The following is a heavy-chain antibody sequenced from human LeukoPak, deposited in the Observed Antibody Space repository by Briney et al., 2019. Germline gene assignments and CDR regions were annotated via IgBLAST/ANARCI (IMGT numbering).Heavy chain of an antibody. D-gene: IGHD2-15*01. CDR1: EYTFTSYY. CDR2: INPSGGST. J-gene: IGHJ6*02. V-gene: IGHV1-46*01. CDR3: ARDQYCSGGGCHYGMDV. Sequence: GASVKVSCKASEYTFTSYYIQWVRQAPGQGLEWMGMINPSGGSTSYAQKFQGGVTMTRDTSTSTVYLDLSSLRFEDTAVYYCARDQYCSGGGCHYGMDVWGQGTTVTVSS.